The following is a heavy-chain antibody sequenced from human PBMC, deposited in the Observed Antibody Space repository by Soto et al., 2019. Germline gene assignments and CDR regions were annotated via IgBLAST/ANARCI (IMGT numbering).Heavy chain of an antibody. J-gene: IGHJ6*02. D-gene: IGHD6-6*01. Sequence: QVQLVQSGAEVKKPGSSVKVSCKASGGTFSSYAISWVRQAPGQGLEWMGGIIPIFGTANYAQKFQGRVRIAADESTSTAHMELRSLRSEDTAVFYCARWGYSSSGGDYYYGMDVWGQGTTVTVSS. V-gene: IGHV1-69*01. CDR2: IIPIFGTA. CDR3: ARWGYSSSGGDYYYGMDV. CDR1: GGTFSSYA.